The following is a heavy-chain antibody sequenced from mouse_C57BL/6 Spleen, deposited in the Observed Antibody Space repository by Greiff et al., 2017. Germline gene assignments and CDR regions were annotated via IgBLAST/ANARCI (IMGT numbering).Heavy chain of an antibody. J-gene: IGHJ1*03. CDR3: AREEGYGYGYFDV. Sequence: EVKLMESGPGLVKPSQSLSLTCSVTGYSITSGYYWNWIRQFPGNKLEWMGYISYDGSNNYNPSLKNRISITRDTSKNQFFLKLNSVTTEDTATYYCAREEGYGYGYFDVWGTGTTVTVSS. CDR2: ISYDGSN. D-gene: IGHD2-10*02. V-gene: IGHV3-6*01. CDR1: GYSITSGYY.